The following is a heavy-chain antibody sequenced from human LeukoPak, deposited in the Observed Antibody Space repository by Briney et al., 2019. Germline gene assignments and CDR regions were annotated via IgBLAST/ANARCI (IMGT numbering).Heavy chain of an antibody. CDR3: AAQSTVTTYYLNWYFDL. J-gene: IGHJ2*01. Sequence: GGSLRLSCAASGFTFSSYEMNWVRQAPEKGLEWVSYISSSGSTIYYADSVKGRFTISRDNAKNSLYLQMNSLRAEDTAVYYCAAQSTVTTYYLNWYFDLWGRGTLVTVPS. CDR2: ISSSGSTI. V-gene: IGHV3-48*03. CDR1: GFTFSSYE. D-gene: IGHD4-17*01.